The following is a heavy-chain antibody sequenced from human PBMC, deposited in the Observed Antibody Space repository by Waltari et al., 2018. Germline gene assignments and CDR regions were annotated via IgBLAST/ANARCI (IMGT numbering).Heavy chain of an antibody. J-gene: IGHJ4*02. V-gene: IGHV1-18*01. Sequence: QVQLVQSGAEVKKPGASVKVSCKASGYTFTSYGISWVRQAPGQGLEWMGWISIYNGNTSIAQRLQGRVTMTTDTSTSTAYMELRSLGSDDTAVYYCARTLIRSTYFDYWGQGTLVTVSS. CDR3: ARTLIRSTYFDY. CDR1: GYTFTSYG. CDR2: ISIYNGNT.